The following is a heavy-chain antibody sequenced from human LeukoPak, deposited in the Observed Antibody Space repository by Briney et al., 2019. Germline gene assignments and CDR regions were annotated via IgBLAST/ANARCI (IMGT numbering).Heavy chain of an antibody. Sequence: ASVKVSCKASGYTFTSYGFTWVRRAPGQGHEWIGWICAYNGNTNYAQKFQGRVTMTTDTSTSTVSMELRSLRSDDTAVYYCARGGLLSDGLDVWGLGTSVTVSS. V-gene: IGHV1-18*01. J-gene: IGHJ6*02. CDR2: ICAYNGNT. CDR3: ARGGLLSDGLDV. CDR1: GYTFTSYG.